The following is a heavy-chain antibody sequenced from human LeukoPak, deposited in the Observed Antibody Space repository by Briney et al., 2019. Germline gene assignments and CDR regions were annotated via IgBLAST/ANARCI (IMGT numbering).Heavy chain of an antibody. J-gene: IGHJ4*02. CDR2: ISYDGSES. CDR3: ARGGVVTGTTYAFDY. Sequence: GRSLRLSCAASGFTFSYHAMHWVRQAPGKGLEWVAVISYDGSESYHADSVEGRFSMSRDNYKDTLYLQMNSLRAEDAAVYYCARGGVVTGTTYAFDYWGQGTLVTVSS. V-gene: IGHV3-30*01. D-gene: IGHD1/OR15-1a*01. CDR1: GFTFSYHA.